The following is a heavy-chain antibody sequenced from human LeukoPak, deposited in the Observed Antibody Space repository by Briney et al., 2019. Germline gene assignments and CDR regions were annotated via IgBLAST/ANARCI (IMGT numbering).Heavy chain of an antibody. D-gene: IGHD3-3*01. V-gene: IGHV3-53*01. CDR3: ARGRGLGVVSPYFDY. CDR2: IYGDGRT. J-gene: IGHJ4*02. CDR1: GFSVSNNY. Sequence: GSLRLSCVVSGFSVSNNYIIWVRQAPGNGLERVSVIYGDGRTSHSASVRGRFTISRDNSKNIVSLQMNNLRAEDTAVYYCARGRGLGVVSPYFDYWGQGTLVTVSP.